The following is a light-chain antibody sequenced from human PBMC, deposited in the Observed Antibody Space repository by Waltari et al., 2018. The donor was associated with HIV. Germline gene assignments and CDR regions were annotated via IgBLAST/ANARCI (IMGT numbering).Light chain of an antibody. CDR1: SSDVGSYNR. J-gene: IGLJ2*01. V-gene: IGLV2-18*02. CDR3: SSYTTSSTFVV. Sequence: QSALTQPPSVSGSPGQSVTISCTGTSSDVGSYNRVSWYQQPPGTAPKLMIYEVSSRPSGVPDRFSGSKSGNTASLTISGLQAEDEGDYYCSSYTTSSTFVVFGGGTKLTVL. CDR2: EVS.